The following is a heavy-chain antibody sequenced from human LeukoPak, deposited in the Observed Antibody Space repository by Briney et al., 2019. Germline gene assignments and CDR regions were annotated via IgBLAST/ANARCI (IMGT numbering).Heavy chain of an antibody. D-gene: IGHD6-13*01. J-gene: IGHJ4*02. Sequence: PGGSLRLSCAASGFTFSTYWMRWVRQAPGKGLEWVANIKQDGSEKYYVDSVKGRFTISRDNAKNSLYLRMNSLRAEDTAMYYCARDSAGNDYWGQGTLVTVSS. CDR3: ARDSAGNDY. CDR1: GFTFSTYW. V-gene: IGHV3-7*01. CDR2: IKQDGSEK.